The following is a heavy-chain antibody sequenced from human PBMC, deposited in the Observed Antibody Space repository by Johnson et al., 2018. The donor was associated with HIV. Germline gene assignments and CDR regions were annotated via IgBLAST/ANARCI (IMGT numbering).Heavy chain of an antibody. Sequence: VQLVESGGGVIQPGGSLRRACASSGFIVSTYYMSWVRQAPGKGLEWVSVIYSGGSTYYADSVKGRFTISRDNSKNTLYLQMNSLRAEDTAVYYCARDGMAATKANIWGQGTMVTVSS. D-gene: IGHD1-14*01. CDR3: ARDGMAATKANI. CDR2: IYSGGST. V-gene: IGHV3-53*01. CDR1: GFIVSTYY. J-gene: IGHJ3*02.